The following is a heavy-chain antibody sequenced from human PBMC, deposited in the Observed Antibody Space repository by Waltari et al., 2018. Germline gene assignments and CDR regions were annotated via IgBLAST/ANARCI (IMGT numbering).Heavy chain of an antibody. J-gene: IGHJ6*02. CDR3: ARLAPRTYRSPVPGRHYYYGMDV. CDR2: ISDDETSI. CDR1: GFRFSNYW. V-gene: IGHV3-74*01. D-gene: IGHD3-10*01. Sequence: EEQLLESGGGLVQPGDSLRLSCAGSGFRFSNYWMNWVRQAPGQGLVWVERISDDETSISYADSVKGRFTISRDNAKNTVYLQMKRLRVEDTAVYYCARLAPRTYRSPVPGRHYYYGMDVWGQGTTVTVSS.